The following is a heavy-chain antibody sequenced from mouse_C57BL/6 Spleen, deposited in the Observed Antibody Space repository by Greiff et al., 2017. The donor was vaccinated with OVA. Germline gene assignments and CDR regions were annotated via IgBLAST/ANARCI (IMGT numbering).Heavy chain of an antibody. CDR2: IYPGDGDT. J-gene: IGHJ2*01. CDR3: AREGDGYAYY. CDR1: GYAFSSSW. V-gene: IGHV1-82*01. D-gene: IGHD2-2*01. Sequence: QVQLKQSGPELVKPGASVKISCKASGYAFSSSWMNWVKQRPGKGLEWIGRIYPGDGDTNYNGKFKGKATLTADKSSSTAYMQLSSLTSEDSAVYFCAREGDGYAYYWGQGTTLTVSS.